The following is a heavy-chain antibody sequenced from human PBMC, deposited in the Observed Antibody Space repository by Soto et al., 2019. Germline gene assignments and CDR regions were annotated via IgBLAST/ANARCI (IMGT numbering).Heavy chain of an antibody. CDR1: GFTFSSYG. D-gene: IGHD2-15*01. CDR2: IWYDGSNK. V-gene: IGHV3-33*01. J-gene: IGHJ4*02. CDR3: ARDQKTRYCSGGSCSGHFDY. Sequence: SLRLSCAASGFTFSSYGMHWVREAPGKGLEWVAVIWYDGSNKYYADSVKGRFTISRDNSKNTLYLQMNSLRAEDTAVYYCARDQKTRYCSGGSCSGHFDYWGQGTLVTVSS.